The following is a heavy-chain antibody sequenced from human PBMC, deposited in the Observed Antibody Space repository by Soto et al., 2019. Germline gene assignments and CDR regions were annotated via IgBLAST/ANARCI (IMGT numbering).Heavy chain of an antibody. J-gene: IGHJ4*02. CDR1: GYSFTIYG. D-gene: IGHD2-15*01. V-gene: IGHV1-18*01. Sequence: QVQLVQSGAEVKKPGASVRVSCKASGYSFTIYGITWVRQAPGQGLEWMGWRSTYDGNTNYAQNFQGRVSMARETSTTTAYMELRSVRSDDTAVYYCARDRGRACIGGICPFDCWCQGTLVTVSS. CDR3: ARDRGRACIGGICPFDC. CDR2: RSTYDGNT.